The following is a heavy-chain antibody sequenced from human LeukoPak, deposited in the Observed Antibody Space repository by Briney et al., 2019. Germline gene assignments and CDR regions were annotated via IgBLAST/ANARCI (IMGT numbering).Heavy chain of an antibody. V-gene: IGHV4-34*01. J-gene: IGHJ4*02. Sequence: SETLSLTCAIYGGSFSGYYWSWIRQPPGKGLEWIGEINHSGSTNYNPSLKSRVTISVDTSKNQFSLKLSSVTAADTAVYYCARVRRRDGYNFDYWGQGTLVTVSS. CDR3: ARVRRRDGYNFDY. CDR2: INHSGST. D-gene: IGHD5-24*01. CDR1: GGSFSGYY.